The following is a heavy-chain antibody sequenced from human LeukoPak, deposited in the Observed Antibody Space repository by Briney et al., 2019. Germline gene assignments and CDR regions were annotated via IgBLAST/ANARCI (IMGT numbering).Heavy chain of an antibody. J-gene: IGHJ3*02. Sequence: PGGSLRLSCAASGFTFSSYWMSWVRQAPGKGLEWVANIKQHGSEKYYVDSVKGRFTISRDNAENSLYLQMNSLRAEDTAVYYCARGIAVADNAFDIWGQGTMVTVSS. CDR2: IKQHGSEK. CDR3: ARGIAVADNAFDI. CDR1: GFTFSSYW. V-gene: IGHV3-7*04. D-gene: IGHD6-19*01.